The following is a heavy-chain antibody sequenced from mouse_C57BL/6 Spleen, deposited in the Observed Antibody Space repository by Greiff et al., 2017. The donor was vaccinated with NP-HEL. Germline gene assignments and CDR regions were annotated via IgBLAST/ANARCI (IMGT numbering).Heavy chain of an antibody. CDR1: GYTFTSYW. CDR3: ARLGYYDYDWFAY. Sequence: VQLQQPGTELVKPGASVKLSCKASGYTFTSYWMHWVKQRPGQGLEWIGNINPSNGGTNYNEKFKSKATLTVDKSSSTAYMQLSSLTSEDSAVYYCARLGYYDYDWFAYWGQGTLVTVSA. D-gene: IGHD2-4*01. CDR2: INPSNGGT. J-gene: IGHJ3*01. V-gene: IGHV1-53*01.